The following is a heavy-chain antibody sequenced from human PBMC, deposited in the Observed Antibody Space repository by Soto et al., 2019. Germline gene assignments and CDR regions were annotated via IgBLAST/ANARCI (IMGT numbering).Heavy chain of an antibody. CDR2: IIPIFGTA. V-gene: IGHV1-69*13. CDR3: ARAPEGWLQFTYYFDY. D-gene: IGHD5-12*01. J-gene: IGHJ4*02. Sequence: SVKVSCKASVGTFSSYAISWVRQAPGQGLEWMGGIIPIFGTANYAQKFQGRVTITADESTSTAYMELSSLRSEDTAVCYCARAPEGWLQFTYYFDYWGQGTLVTVSS. CDR1: VGTFSSYA.